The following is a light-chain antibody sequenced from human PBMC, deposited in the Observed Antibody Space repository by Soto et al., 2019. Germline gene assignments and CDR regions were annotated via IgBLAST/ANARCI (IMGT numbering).Light chain of an antibody. V-gene: IGKV1-27*01. J-gene: IGKJ1*01. CDR3: QKYDSVPWT. CDR2: AAS. CDR1: QGIGNY. Sequence: DIQMTQSPASLSASVGDRVTITCRASQGIGNYLAWYQQKPGKVPKFLIYAASTVHSGVPSRFSCSGSGTDFSLTMTNLQPEDVATYYCQKYDSVPWTFGQGTKVESK.